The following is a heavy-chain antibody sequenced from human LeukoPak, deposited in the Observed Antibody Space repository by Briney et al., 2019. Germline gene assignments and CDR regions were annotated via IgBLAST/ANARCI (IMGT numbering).Heavy chain of an antibody. CDR2: IRYDGSNK. Sequence: PGGSLGLSCAASGFAFSSYGMHWVRQAPGKGLEWVAFIRYDGSNKYYADSVKGRFTISRDNSKNTLYLQMNSLRAEDTAVYYCAKDRLKLELRGKWVGTFDPWGQGTLVTVSS. CDR3: AKDRLKLELRGKWVGTFDP. J-gene: IGHJ5*02. CDR1: GFAFSSYG. D-gene: IGHD1-7*01. V-gene: IGHV3-30*02.